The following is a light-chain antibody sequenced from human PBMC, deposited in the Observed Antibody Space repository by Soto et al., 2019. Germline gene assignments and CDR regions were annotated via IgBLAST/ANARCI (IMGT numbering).Light chain of an antibody. CDR1: SSDVGGYNY. J-gene: IGLJ1*01. CDR3: ASYTSRGTRV. CDR2: EVT. Sequence: QSVLTQPASVSGSPGQSITISCTGTSSDVGGYNYDSWYQQRPGKAPKFMIYEVTNRPSGVSNRFSGSKSGNTASLTISGLQAEDEADYYCASYTSRGTRVFGTGTKVTVL. V-gene: IGLV2-14*01.